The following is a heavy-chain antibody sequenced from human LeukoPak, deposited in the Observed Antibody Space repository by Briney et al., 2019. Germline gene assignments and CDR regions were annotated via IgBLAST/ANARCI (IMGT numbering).Heavy chain of an antibody. CDR2: INHSGST. V-gene: IGHV4-34*01. Sequence: SETLSHTCAVYGGSFSGYYWSWMRQPPGKGLEWIGEINHSGSTNYNPSLKSRVTISVDTSKNQFSLKLSSVTAADTAVYYCARPAGSSSQFDAFDIWGQGTIVTVSS. J-gene: IGHJ3*02. CDR1: GGSFSGYY. CDR3: ARPAGSSSQFDAFDI. D-gene: IGHD6-6*01.